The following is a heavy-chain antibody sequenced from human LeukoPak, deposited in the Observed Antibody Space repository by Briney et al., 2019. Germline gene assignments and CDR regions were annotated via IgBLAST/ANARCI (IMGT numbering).Heavy chain of an antibody. D-gene: IGHD5/OR15-5a*01. CDR1: GFTFRNYW. Sequence: GGSLRLSCAASGFTFRNYWMGWVRQAPGKGLEWVANTKPDGSAEYYADSVRGRFTTSRDNANNLLYLQMNRLRAEDTAVYYCARGVSLLTGYMDVWGKGTTVTVSS. CDR3: ARGVSLLTGYMDV. CDR2: TKPDGSAE. V-gene: IGHV3-7*01. J-gene: IGHJ6*03.